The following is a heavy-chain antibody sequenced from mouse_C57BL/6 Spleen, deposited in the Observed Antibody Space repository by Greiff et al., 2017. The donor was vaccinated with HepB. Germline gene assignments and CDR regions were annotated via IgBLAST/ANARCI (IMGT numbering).Heavy chain of an antibody. V-gene: IGHV14-1*01. D-gene: IGHD1-1*01. CDR3: TCYYGGAGFAY. J-gene: IGHJ3*01. CDR1: GFNIKDYY. Sequence: EVQLQQSGAELVRPGASVKLSCTASGFNIKDYYMHWVKQRPEQGLEWIGRIDPEDGDTEYAPKFQGKATMTADTSSNTAYLQLSSLTSEDTAVYYCTCYYGGAGFAYWGQGTLVTVSA. CDR2: IDPEDGDT.